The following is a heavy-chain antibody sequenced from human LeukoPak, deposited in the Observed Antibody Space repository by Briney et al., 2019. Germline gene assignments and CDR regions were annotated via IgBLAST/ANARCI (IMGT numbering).Heavy chain of an antibody. CDR1: GGTFSSNA. D-gene: IGHD6-19*01. V-gene: IGHV1-69*13. Sequence: GASVKVSRKASGGTFSSNAISWVRQAPGQGLEWMGGIIPIFGTANYAQKFQGRVTITADESTSTAYMELSSLRSEDTAVYYCARAHGYSSGWSPGGYYYYYMDVWGKGTTVTVSS. CDR2: IIPIFGTA. CDR3: ARAHGYSSGWSPGGYYYYYMDV. J-gene: IGHJ6*03.